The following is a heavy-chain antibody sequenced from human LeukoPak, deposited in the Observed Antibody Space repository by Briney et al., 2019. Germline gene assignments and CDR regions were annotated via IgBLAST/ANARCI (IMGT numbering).Heavy chain of an antibody. CDR2: IKTKTDGVTT. CDR3: TTKTAMTASGVDY. J-gene: IGHJ4*02. V-gene: IGHV3-15*01. Sequence: GGSLRLSCAASGFTFSYAWMSWVRQAPGRGLEWVGRIKTKTDGVTTDYAAPVKGRFTILRDDLKSTLYLQMNSLKTEDTAVYYLTTKTAMTASGVDYWGQGTLVTVSS. D-gene: IGHD4-17*01. CDR1: GFTFSYAW.